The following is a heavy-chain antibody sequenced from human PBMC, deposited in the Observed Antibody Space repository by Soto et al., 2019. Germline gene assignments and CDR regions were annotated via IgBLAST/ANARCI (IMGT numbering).Heavy chain of an antibody. D-gene: IGHD3-16*01. J-gene: IGHJ3*02. CDR1: GFTFSNVW. Sequence: PGGSLRLSCAASGFTFSNVWMSWLRQAPGKGLEWVGRIKNRRDGGTADYAAPVKGRSIISRDDSKNSLYLEMNSLTTEDTGVYYCARDFGGDGYNGRAFDIWGQGTMVTVSS. V-gene: IGHV3-15*01. CDR2: IKNRRDGGTA. CDR3: ARDFGGDGYNGRAFDI.